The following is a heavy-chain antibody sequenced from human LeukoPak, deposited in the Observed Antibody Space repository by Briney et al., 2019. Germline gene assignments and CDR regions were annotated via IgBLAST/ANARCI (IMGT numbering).Heavy chain of an antibody. D-gene: IGHD5-18*01. J-gene: IGHJ4*02. CDR3: ARDLSGVTGYTYGRGIDY. CDR1: GFNFDRYT. CDR2: INRNGGHT. V-gene: IGHV3-43*01. Sequence: GGSLRLSCAASGFNFDRYTMHWVRHTAGRGLEWVSFINRNGGHTWYADSLKGRFTISGDNRQDSLYLQMNSLRAEDTAAYYCARDLSGVTGYTYGRGIDYWGQGTLVTVSS.